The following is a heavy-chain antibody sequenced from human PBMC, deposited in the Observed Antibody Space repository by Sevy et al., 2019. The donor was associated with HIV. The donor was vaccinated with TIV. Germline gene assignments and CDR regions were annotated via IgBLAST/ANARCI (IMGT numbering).Heavy chain of an antibody. CDR3: ARDLGRAYTYGFNY. D-gene: IGHD5-18*01. Sequence: ASVKVSCKASGYTFTIYSMHWVRQAPGQGLEWMGWINPNSGGTNFAQKFQGRVTMTRDTSISKAYMELNGRRSDDTAVYYCARDLGRAYTYGFNYWGQGTLVTVSS. J-gene: IGHJ4*02. CDR2: INPNSGGT. CDR1: GYTFTIYS. V-gene: IGHV1-2*02.